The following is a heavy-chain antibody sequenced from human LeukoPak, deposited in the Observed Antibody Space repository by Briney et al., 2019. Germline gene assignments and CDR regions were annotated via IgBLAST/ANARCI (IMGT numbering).Heavy chain of an antibody. CDR3: ARIGDYDFWSGYYSLDY. CDR2: INPNSGGT. D-gene: IGHD3-3*01. CDR1: GYTFTGYY. J-gene: IGHJ4*02. Sequence: ASVKVSCMASGYTFTGYYMHWVRQAPGQGLEWMGWINPNSGGTNYAQKFQGRVTITRDTSISTAYMELSRLRSDDTAVYYCARIGDYDFWSGYYSLDYWGQGTLVTVSS. V-gene: IGHV1-2*02.